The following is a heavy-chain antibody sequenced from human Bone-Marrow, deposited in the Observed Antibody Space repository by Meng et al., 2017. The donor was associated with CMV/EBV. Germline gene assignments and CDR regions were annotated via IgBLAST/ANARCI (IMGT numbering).Heavy chain of an antibody. CDR1: GFSLSTSGVG. J-gene: IGHJ4*02. CDR2: IYLNDDK. Sequence: SGPTLVKPTQTLTLTCTFSGFSLSTSGVGVGWIRQPPGKALEWLALIYLNDDKRYSPSLKSRLTITKDTSKNQVVLTMTNMDPVDTATYYCAHHGWVVAFDYWGQGTLVTVSS. CDR3: AHHGWVVAFDY. D-gene: IGHD2-15*01. V-gene: IGHV2-5*01.